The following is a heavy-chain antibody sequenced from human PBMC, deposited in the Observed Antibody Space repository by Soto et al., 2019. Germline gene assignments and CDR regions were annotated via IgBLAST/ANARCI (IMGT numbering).Heavy chain of an antibody. J-gene: IGHJ4*01. V-gene: IGHV1-46*03. CDR2: INPFDGSR. Sequence: ASVKVSCKASGYIFASYYIHWVRQAPGQGLEWMGWINPFDGSRMFAQSFQGRVTMTRDTSTSTVYMEMSSLRSEDTAVYYCSRVDPGETSPFDHGG. CDR1: GYIFASYY. CDR3: SRVDPGETSPFDH. D-gene: IGHD3-10*01.